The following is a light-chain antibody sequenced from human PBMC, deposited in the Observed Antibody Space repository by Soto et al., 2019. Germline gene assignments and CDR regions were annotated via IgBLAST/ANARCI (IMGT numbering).Light chain of an antibody. J-gene: IGLJ1*01. CDR1: ISDVGRYNF. V-gene: IGLV2-23*02. CDR3: CSYAGSSTYV. Sequence: QSALTQPASVSGSPGQSITISCTGTISDVGRYNFVSWYQQQPGRAPKLMIYEVNKRPSGVSNRFSGSKSGNTASLTISGLQAEDEADYYCCSYAGSSTYVFGTGTKVTVL. CDR2: EVN.